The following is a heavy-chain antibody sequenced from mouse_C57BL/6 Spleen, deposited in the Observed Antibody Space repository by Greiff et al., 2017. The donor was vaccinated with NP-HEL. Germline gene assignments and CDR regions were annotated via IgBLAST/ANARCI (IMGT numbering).Heavy chain of an antibody. Sequence: VKLMESGAELVKPGASVKLSCKASGYTFTEYTIHWVKQRSGQGLEWIGWFYPGSGSIKYNEKFKDKATLTADKSYSTVYMELSSLTSEDSAVYFCARHEDSRGRSKTSGFAYWGQGTLVTVSA. D-gene: IGHD1-1*01. CDR1: GYTFTEYT. CDR3: ARHEDSRGRSKTSGFAY. CDR2: FYPGSGSI. V-gene: IGHV1-62-2*01. J-gene: IGHJ3*01.